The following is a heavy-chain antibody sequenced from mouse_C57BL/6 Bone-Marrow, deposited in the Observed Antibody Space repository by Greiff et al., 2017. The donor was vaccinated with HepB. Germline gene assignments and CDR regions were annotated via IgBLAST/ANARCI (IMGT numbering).Heavy chain of an antibody. D-gene: IGHD4-1*01. J-gene: IGHJ3*01. CDR1: GFTFSDYY. CDR3: ARQGDWGAY. CDR2: ISNGGGST. Sequence: EVKLVESGGGLVQPGGSLKLSCAASGFTFSDYYMYWVRQTPEKRLEWVAYISNGGGSTYYPDTVKGRFTISRDNAKNTLYLQMSRLKSEDTAMYYCARQGDWGAYWGQGTLVTVSA. V-gene: IGHV5-12*01.